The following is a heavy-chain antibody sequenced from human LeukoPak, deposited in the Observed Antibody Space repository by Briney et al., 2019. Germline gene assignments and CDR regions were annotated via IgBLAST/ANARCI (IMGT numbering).Heavy chain of an antibody. CDR1: GFNFSNFW. J-gene: IGHJ4*02. CDR3: ARDREYSSSYFDY. D-gene: IGHD6-6*01. CDR2: IWYDGSNK. Sequence: GGSLRLSCAASGFNFSNFWMHWVRQAPGKGLEWVAVIWYDGSNKYYADSVKGRFTISRDNSKNTLYLQMNSLRAEDTAVYYCARDREYSSSYFDYWGQGTLVTVSS. V-gene: IGHV3-33*08.